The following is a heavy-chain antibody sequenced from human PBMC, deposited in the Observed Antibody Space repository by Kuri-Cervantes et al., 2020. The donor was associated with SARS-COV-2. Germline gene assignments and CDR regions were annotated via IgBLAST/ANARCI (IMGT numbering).Heavy chain of an antibody. CDR2: INPSGGST. CDR1: GYTFTGYY. CDR3: STLTGYYRHDAFNM. J-gene: IGHJ3*02. V-gene: IGHV1-46*03. D-gene: IGHD3-9*01. Sequence: ASVKVSCKASGYTFTGYYIHWVRQVPGQGLEWLGIINPSGGSTTYAQKVQGRVSMTSDTSTGTVYMEMSSLRSEDTAMYYCSTLTGYYRHDAFNMWGQGTMVTVSS.